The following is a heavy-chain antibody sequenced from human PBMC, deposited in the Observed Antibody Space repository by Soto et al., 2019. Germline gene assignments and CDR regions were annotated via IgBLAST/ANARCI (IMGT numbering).Heavy chain of an antibody. J-gene: IGHJ4*02. Sequence: SVKVSCKASGGTFSSYTISWVRQAPGQGLEWMGRIIPILGIANYAQKFQGRVTITADKSTSTAYMELSSLRSEDTAVYYCAKLPLVLALGFDYWGQGTLVTVSS. CDR3: AKLPLVLALGFDY. V-gene: IGHV1-69*02. CDR1: GGTFSSYT. CDR2: IIPILGIA.